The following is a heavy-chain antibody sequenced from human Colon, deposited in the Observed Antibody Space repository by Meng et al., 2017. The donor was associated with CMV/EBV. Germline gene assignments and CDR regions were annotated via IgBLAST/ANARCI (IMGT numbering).Heavy chain of an antibody. Sequence: GGPLRLPCAVSEFAFSSYSMHWVRQAPGKGLEYVSAISSDGRNTYYADSVKGRFSVSRDNSKNTLFLQMDSLRPEDTAVYYCATDPSTVTTNYWGQGTLFTVSS. J-gene: IGHJ4*02. CDR2: ISSDGRNT. CDR1: EFAFSSYS. V-gene: IGHV3-64*02. D-gene: IGHD4-17*01. CDR3: ATDPSTVTTNY.